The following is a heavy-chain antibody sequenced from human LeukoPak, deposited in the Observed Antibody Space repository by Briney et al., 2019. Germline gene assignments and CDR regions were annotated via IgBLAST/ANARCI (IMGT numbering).Heavy chain of an antibody. Sequence: GGSLRLSCAASGFTFSSYAMSWVRQAPGKGLEWVSAISGSGGRTYYADSVKGRFTISRDNSKNTLYLQMNRLRAEDTAVYYCARAGPGSSWHQFDYWGQGTLVTVSS. J-gene: IGHJ4*02. D-gene: IGHD6-13*01. CDR3: ARAGPGSSWHQFDY. V-gene: IGHV3-23*01. CDR1: GFTFSSYA. CDR2: ISGSGGRT.